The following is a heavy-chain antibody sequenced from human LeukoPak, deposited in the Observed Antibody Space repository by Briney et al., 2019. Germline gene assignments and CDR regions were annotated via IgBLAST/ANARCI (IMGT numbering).Heavy chain of an antibody. J-gene: IGHJ4*02. CDR3: AKEARGSSWTGFDY. D-gene: IGHD6-13*01. CDR2: INKDGDRT. Sequence: PGGSLRLSCAASGFTFDDYSIHWVRQAPGKGLEWVSLINKDGDRTYYADSVKGRFTISRDNSRNSLYLQMNSLRTEDTALYYCAKEARGSSWTGFDYWGQGTLVTVSS. CDR1: GFTFDDYS. V-gene: IGHV3-43*01.